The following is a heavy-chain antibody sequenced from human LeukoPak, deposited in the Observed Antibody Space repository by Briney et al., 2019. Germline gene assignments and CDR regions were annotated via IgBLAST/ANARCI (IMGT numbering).Heavy chain of an antibody. CDR3: ARAQWELSVGDAFDI. V-gene: IGHV4-61*05. D-gene: IGHD1-26*01. J-gene: IGHJ3*02. CDR1: GGSISSSSYY. Sequence: SETLSLTCTVSGGSISSSSYYWGWIRQPPGKGLEWIGYIYYSGSTNYNPSLKSRVTISVDTSKNQFSLKLSSVTAADTAVYYCARAQWELSVGDAFDIWGQGTMVTVSS. CDR2: IYYSGST.